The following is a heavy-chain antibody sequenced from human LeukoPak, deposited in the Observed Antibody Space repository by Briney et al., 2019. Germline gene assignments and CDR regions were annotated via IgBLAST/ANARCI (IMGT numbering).Heavy chain of an antibody. J-gene: IGHJ4*02. V-gene: IGHV3-23*01. CDR3: ARVRYNSGYIFDY. D-gene: IGHD5-18*01. Sequence: GGSLRLSCAASGFTFGSYAMSWVRQAPGKGLEWVSAISGSGGSPIYYADSVRGRFSISRDNAKNSLYLQMSSLRAEDTAVYYCARVRYNSGYIFDYWGQGALVTVSS. CDR1: GFTFGSYA. CDR2: ISGSGGSPI.